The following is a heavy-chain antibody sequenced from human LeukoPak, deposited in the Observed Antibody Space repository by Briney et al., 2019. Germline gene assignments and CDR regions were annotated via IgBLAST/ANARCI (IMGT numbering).Heavy chain of an antibody. CDR3: ARGDGSYLLDAFDI. CDR1: GGSISSYY. J-gene: IGHJ3*02. CDR2: IYTSGST. D-gene: IGHD1-26*01. V-gene: IGHV4-4*07. Sequence: SETLSLTCTVSGGSISSYYWSWIRQPAGKGLEWIGRIYTSGSTNYNPSLKSRDTMSVDTSKNQFSLKLSSVTAADTAVYYCARGDGSYLLDAFDIWGQGTMVTVSS.